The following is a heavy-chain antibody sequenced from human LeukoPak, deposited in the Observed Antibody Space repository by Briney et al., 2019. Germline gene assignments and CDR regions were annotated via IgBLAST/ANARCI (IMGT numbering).Heavy chain of an antibody. CDR1: GGTFSSYA. V-gene: IGHV1-69*13. CDR2: IIPIFGTA. J-gene: IGHJ6*04. CDR3: ARALGAPDQLLGTHYYGMDV. D-gene: IGHD2-2*01. Sequence: ASVKGSCKASGGTFSSYAISWVRQAPGQGLEWMGGIIPIFGTANYAQKFQGRVTITADESTSTAYMELSSLRSEDTAVYYCARALGAPDQLLGTHYYGMDVWGKGTTVTVSS.